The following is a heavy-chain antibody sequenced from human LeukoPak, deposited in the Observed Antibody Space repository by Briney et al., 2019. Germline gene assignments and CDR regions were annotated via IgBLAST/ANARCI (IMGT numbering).Heavy chain of an antibody. J-gene: IGHJ6*03. D-gene: IGHD1-14*01. CDR3: ATRLTPIGYYYYMDV. Sequence: ASVKVSCKASGYTFTSYGISWVRQAPGQGLEWMGWISAYNGNTNYAQKLQGRVTMTTDTSTSTAYMELRSLRSDDTAVYYCATRLTPIGYYYYMDVWGKGTTVTVSS. CDR2: ISAYNGNT. CDR1: GYTFTSYG. V-gene: IGHV1-18*01.